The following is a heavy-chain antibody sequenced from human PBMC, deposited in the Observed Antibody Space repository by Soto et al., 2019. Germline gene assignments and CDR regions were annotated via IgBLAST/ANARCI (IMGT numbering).Heavy chain of an antibody. CDR2: IDPRSGGT. J-gene: IGHJ4*02. Sequence: HVQLVQSGTEVKKPGASVRVSCMVSGYPFTTYYIHWVRQAPGQGLEWMGWIDPRSGGTVYEQKFQGRVTMTRDPSISTGYMDLSGLTSDDTALYYCATDDYGIFPYWGQGSLVTVSS. V-gene: IGHV1-2*02. CDR3: ATDDYGIFPY. CDR1: GYPFTTYY. D-gene: IGHD3-10*01.